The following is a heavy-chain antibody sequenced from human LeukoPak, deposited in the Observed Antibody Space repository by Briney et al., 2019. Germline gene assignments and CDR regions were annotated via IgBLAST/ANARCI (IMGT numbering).Heavy chain of an antibody. V-gene: IGHV1-2*02. CDR3: ATKAAAGRGFDY. J-gene: IGHJ4*02. CDR2: INPNSGGT. Sequence: GASVKVSCKASGYTFTGYYMHWVRRAPGQGLEWMGWINPNSGGTNYAQKFQGRVTMTRDTSISTAYMELSRLRSDDTAVYYCATKAAAGRGFDYWGQGTLVTVSS. D-gene: IGHD6-13*01. CDR1: GYTFTGYY.